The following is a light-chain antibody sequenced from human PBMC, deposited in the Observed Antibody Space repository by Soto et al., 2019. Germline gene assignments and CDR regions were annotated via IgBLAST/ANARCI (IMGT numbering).Light chain of an antibody. Sequence: EIVLTQSPGTLSLSPGERATLSCRASQSISSNYLAWYQQKPGQAPRLLIYGASSMATDIPDRFSGSGSGTDFTLTISRLEPEDFAVYYCQQYGSSRWTFGQGTKVEIK. J-gene: IGKJ1*01. CDR1: QSISSNY. CDR3: QQYGSSRWT. CDR2: GAS. V-gene: IGKV3-20*01.